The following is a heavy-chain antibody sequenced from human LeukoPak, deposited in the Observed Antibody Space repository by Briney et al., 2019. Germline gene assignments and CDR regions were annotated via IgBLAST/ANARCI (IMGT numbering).Heavy chain of an antibody. V-gene: IGHV4-61*02. D-gene: IGHD6-19*01. J-gene: IGHJ4*02. Sequence: SETLSLTCTVSGDSISSGNYYWSWIRQPAGKGLEWIGRIYTSGSTNYNPSLKSRVTISVDTSKNQFSLRLSSVTAADTAVYYCARVRSSGWGKNFDFWGQGTLVTVSS. CDR1: GDSISSGNYY. CDR2: IYTSGST. CDR3: ARVRSSGWGKNFDF.